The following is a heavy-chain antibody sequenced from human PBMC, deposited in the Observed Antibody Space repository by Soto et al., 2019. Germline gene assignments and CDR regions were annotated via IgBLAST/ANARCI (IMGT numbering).Heavy chain of an antibody. CDR2: ISSSSSYR. CDR1: GFTFSSYG. V-gene: IGHV3-21*01. Sequence: EVQLVESGGGLVKPGGSLRLSCAASGFTFSSYGLNWVRQAPGKGLELVSSISSSSSYRYYADSVKGRFTISRDNAKNSLHLQMNSLRAEDTAVYFCARDQYTSGCGVFDIWGQGTMVTVSS. CDR3: ARDQYTSGCGVFDI. J-gene: IGHJ3*02. D-gene: IGHD6-19*01.